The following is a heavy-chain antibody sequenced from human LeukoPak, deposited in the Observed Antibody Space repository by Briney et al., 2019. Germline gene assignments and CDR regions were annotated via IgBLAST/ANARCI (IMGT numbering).Heavy chain of an antibody. CDR3: ARQGTSDTSHFDY. V-gene: IGHV4-39*01. CDR2: FYYSGST. Sequence: SETLSLTCAVSGGSFSGYYWAWIRQPPGRGLEWIGSFYYSGSTYYNPSLKSRVTISVDTSKNQFSLKLSSVTAADTAIYYCARQGTSDTSHFDYWGQGTLVTVSS. CDR1: GGSFSGYY. J-gene: IGHJ4*02. D-gene: IGHD1-1*01.